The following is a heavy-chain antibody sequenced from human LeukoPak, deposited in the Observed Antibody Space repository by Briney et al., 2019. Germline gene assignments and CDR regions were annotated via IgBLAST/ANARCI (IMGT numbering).Heavy chain of an antibody. V-gene: IGHV4-31*03. J-gene: IGHJ5*02. CDR1: GGSISSGGYY. D-gene: IGHD6-13*01. CDR2: IYDSGST. Sequence: SETLSLTCTVSGGSISSGGYYWSWIRQHPGKGLEWIGYIYDSGSTYYNPSLKSRVTISVDTSKNQFSLKLSSVTAADTAVYYCARTIAAAGTDWFDPWGQGTLVTVSS. CDR3: ARTIAAAGTDWFDP.